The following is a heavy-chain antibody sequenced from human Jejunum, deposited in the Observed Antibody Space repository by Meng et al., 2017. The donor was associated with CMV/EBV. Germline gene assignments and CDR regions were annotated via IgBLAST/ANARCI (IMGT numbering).Heavy chain of an antibody. V-gene: IGHV3-23*01. Sequence: SGFTFSSEARSWVRQAPGKGLEGVSAISGRGMTKYYTDSVKGRFNISRDNSKNTLYLQMNSLRAEDTAVYYCARESGKAARGVLDYWGQGTLVTVSS. CDR3: ARESGKAARGVLDY. D-gene: IGHD6-6*01. J-gene: IGHJ4*02. CDR1: GFTFSSEA. CDR2: ISGRGMTK.